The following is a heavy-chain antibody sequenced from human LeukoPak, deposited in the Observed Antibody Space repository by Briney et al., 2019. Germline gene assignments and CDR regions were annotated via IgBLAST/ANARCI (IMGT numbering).Heavy chain of an antibody. Sequence: PSETLSLTCTVSGGSIGSSYYYWGWIRQPPGKGLEWIGSIYDSGSTYYNPSLKSRVTISVDTSKNQFSLKLNSVTAADTAVYYCARVIHHYYDSSGYPRDWGQGTLVTVSS. V-gene: IGHV4-39*01. CDR2: IYDSGST. D-gene: IGHD3-22*01. CDR3: ARVIHHYYDSSGYPRD. J-gene: IGHJ4*02. CDR1: GGSIGSSYYY.